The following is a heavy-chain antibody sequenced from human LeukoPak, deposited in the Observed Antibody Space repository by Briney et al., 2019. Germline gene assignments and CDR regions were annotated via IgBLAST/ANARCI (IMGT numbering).Heavy chain of an antibody. J-gene: IGHJ5*02. D-gene: IGHD2-15*01. Sequence: SETLSLTCAVSGGAFSSNYWTWIRQPPGKGLEWIGYIHTSGSTNYIPSLKSRVTMSVDTSKNQFSLNLSFVTAADTAMYYCARLVYSLDGSGYNWFDPWGQGTLVTVSS. CDR2: IHTSGST. CDR3: ARLVYSLDGSGYNWFDP. V-gene: IGHV4-4*09. CDR1: GGAFSSNY.